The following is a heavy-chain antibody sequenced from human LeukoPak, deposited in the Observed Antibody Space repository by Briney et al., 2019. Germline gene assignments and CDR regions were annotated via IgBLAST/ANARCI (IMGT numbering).Heavy chain of an antibody. CDR1: GFTFSTYG. V-gene: IGHV3-23*01. D-gene: IGHD3-22*01. CDR2: ISGSGGST. CDR3: AKGYYYDSSGYYPVTPFDY. Sequence: GGSLRLSCAASGFTFSTYGMHWVRQAPGKGLEWVSAISGSGGSTYYADSVKGRFTISRDNSKNTLYLQMNSLRAEDTAVYYCAKGYYYDSSGYYPVTPFDYWGQGTLVTVSS. J-gene: IGHJ4*02.